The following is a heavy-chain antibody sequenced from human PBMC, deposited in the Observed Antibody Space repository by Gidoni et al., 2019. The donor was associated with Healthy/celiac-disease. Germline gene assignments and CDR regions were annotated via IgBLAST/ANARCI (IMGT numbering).Heavy chain of an antibody. D-gene: IGHD3-22*01. J-gene: IGHJ4*02. CDR2: ISSSSSYI. CDR3: AREPHYYYDSSGYYQYFDY. Sequence: EVQLVESGGGLVKPGGSLRLACAASGLPFSSYSMNWVRQAPGKGLEWVASISSSSSYIYYADSVKGRFTISRDNAKNSLYLQMNSLRAEDTAVYYCAREPHYYYDSSGYYQYFDYWGQGTLVTVSS. CDR1: GLPFSSYS. V-gene: IGHV3-21*01.